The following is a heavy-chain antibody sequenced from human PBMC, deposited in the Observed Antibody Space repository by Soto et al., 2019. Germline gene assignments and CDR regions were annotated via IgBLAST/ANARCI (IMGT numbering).Heavy chain of an antibody. Sequence: EVQLLESGGGLVQPGGSLRLSCAASGFTFSSYAMSWVRQAPGKGLEWVSAISGSGGRTYYADSVKGRFTISRDNAKNTLNLQMNSLRAEDTALYYCAKDRDSREDDFWRGFEYWGQGTLVTVSS. V-gene: IGHV3-23*01. CDR2: ISGSGGRT. D-gene: IGHD3-3*01. CDR1: GFTFSSYA. CDR3: AKDRDSREDDFWRGFEY. J-gene: IGHJ4*02.